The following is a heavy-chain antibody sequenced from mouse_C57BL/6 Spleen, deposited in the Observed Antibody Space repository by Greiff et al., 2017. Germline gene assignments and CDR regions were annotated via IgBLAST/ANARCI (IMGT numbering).Heavy chain of an antibody. CDR3: ARFYYGSSSYYYAMDY. Sequence: VQLQESGAELARPGASVKLSCKASGYTFTSYGISWVKQRTGQGLEWIGEIYPRSGNTYYNEKFKGKATLTADKSSSTAYMELRSLTSEDSAVYFCARFYYGSSSYYYAMDYWGQGTSVTGSS. V-gene: IGHV1-81*01. CDR1: GYTFTSYG. J-gene: IGHJ4*01. D-gene: IGHD1-1*01. CDR2: IYPRSGNT.